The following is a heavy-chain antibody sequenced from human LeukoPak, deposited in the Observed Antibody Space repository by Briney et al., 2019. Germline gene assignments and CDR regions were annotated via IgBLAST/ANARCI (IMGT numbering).Heavy chain of an antibody. CDR2: INHSGST. D-gene: IGHD2-2*01. J-gene: IGHJ2*01. V-gene: IGHV4-34*01. Sequence: SETLSLTCAVYGGSFSGYYWSWIRQPPGKGLEWIGEINHSGSTNYNPSLKSRVTISVDTSKNQFSLKLSSVTAADTAVYYCARRTGYCSSTSCYAFRVPFWYFDLWGRGTLVTVSS. CDR3: ARRTGYCSSTSCYAFRVPFWYFDL. CDR1: GGSFSGYY.